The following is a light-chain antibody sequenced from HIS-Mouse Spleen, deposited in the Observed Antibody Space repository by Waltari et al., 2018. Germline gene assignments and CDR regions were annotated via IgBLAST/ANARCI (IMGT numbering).Light chain of an antibody. CDR2: EVS. J-gene: IGLJ2*01. CDR1: SSDVAGYNY. V-gene: IGLV2-14*01. Sequence: QSALTQPASVSGSPGQSITISCTGTSSDVAGYNYGSWYQQHPGKAPKLMIYEVSNRPSGVSHRFPGSKPGNTASLTISGLQAEDEADYYCSSYTSSSTVVFGGGTKLTVL. CDR3: SSYTSSSTVV.